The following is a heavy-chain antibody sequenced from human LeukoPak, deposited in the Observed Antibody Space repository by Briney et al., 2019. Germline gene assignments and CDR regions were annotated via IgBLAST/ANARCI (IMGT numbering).Heavy chain of an antibody. CDR3: ARGGRLYCSGGSCPSSNWFDP. J-gene: IGHJ5*02. CDR1: GGSISSYY. CDR2: IYNSGST. V-gene: IGHV4-59*08. D-gene: IGHD2-15*01. Sequence: SETLSLTCTVSGGSISSYYWSWIRQPPGKGLECIGYIYNSGSTNYNPSLKSRVSISVDTSKNQFSLKLSSVTAADTAVYYCARGGRLYCSGGSCPSSNWFDPWGQGTLVTVSS.